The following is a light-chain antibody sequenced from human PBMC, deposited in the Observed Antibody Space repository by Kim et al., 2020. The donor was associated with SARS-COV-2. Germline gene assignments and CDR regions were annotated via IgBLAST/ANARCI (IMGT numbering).Light chain of an antibody. Sequence: SPGATAALSCRASQSVSVSYLAWYQLKPGQAPRLLIYGASRRATGIPDRFSGSGSGTDFTLTISRLEPEDFAVYYCKQYGSSPFTFGPGTKVDIK. J-gene: IGKJ3*01. CDR1: QSVSVSY. CDR2: GAS. CDR3: KQYGSSPFT. V-gene: IGKV3-20*01.